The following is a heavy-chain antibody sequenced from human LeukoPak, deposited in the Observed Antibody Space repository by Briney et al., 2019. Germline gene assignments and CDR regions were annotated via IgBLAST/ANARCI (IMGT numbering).Heavy chain of an antibody. CDR1: GFTVSSNY. V-gene: IGHV3-30-3*01. CDR3: ARERVAARPFDY. J-gene: IGHJ4*02. Sequence: GGSLRLSCAASGFTVSSNYMSWVRQAPGKGLEWVAVISYDGSNKYYADSVKGRFTISRDNSKNTLYLQMNSLRAEDTAVYYCARERVAARPFDYWGQGTLVTVSS. D-gene: IGHD6-6*01. CDR2: ISYDGSNK.